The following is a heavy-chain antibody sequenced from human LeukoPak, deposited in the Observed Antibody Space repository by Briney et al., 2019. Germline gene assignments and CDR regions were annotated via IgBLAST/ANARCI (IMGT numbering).Heavy chain of an antibody. J-gene: IGHJ4*02. Sequence: TGGSLRLSCAASGFTVSNNYMTWVRQAPGKGLEWVSVIYSDGRTYYADSVKGRFDISRDISKNTLYLQMNSLRAEDTAVYYCARDTGGFDFWGQGTLVTVSS. CDR2: IYSDGRT. V-gene: IGHV3-53*01. CDR1: GFTVSNNY. CDR3: ARDTGGFDF. D-gene: IGHD3-16*01.